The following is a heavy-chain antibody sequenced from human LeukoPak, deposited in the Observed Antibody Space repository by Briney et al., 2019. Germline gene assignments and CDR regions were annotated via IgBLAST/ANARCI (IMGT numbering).Heavy chain of an antibody. J-gene: IGHJ4*02. CDR2: IYTSGST. CDR3: ASGSSGLIDY. Sequence: SQTLSLTCTVSGGSISSGSYYWSWIRQPAGKGLEWIGRIYTSGSTNYNPSLKSRVTISVDTSKNQFSLKLSSVTAVDTAVYYCASGSSGLIDYWGQGTLVTVSS. V-gene: IGHV4-61*02. CDR1: GGSISSGSYY. D-gene: IGHD3-22*01.